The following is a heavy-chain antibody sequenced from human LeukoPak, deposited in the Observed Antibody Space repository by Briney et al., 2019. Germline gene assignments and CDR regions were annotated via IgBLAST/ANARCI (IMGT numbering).Heavy chain of an antibody. CDR2: IRYDGSNK. CDR1: GFTFSSYG. Sequence: AGSLTLSCAVSGFTFSSYGMHWVRQAPGKGLERVAFIRYDGSNKYYADSVKGRFSISRDNSKNTLYLKMNSLRAEDTAVYCCAKNGDIVRMVYADYWGQGPLVTVSS. J-gene: IGHJ4*02. V-gene: IGHV3-30*02. CDR3: AKNGDIVRMVYADY. D-gene: IGHD2-8*01.